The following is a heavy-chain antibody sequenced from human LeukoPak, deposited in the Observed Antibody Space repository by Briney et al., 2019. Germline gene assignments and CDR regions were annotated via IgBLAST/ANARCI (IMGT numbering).Heavy chain of an antibody. Sequence: SVKVSCKASGGTFSSYAISWVRQAPGQGLEWMGRIIPILGIANYAQKFQGRVTITADKSTSTAYMELSSLRSEDTAVYYCARGSDGVVVYWFDPWGQGTLVTVSS. CDR3: ARGSDGVVVYWFDP. D-gene: IGHD2-15*01. V-gene: IGHV1-69*04. J-gene: IGHJ5*02. CDR2: IIPILGIA. CDR1: GGTFSSYA.